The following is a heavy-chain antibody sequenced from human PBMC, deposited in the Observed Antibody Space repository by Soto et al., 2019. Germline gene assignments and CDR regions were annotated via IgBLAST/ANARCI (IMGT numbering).Heavy chain of an antibody. D-gene: IGHD3-22*01. Sequence: SETLSLTCTVSGGSISSGDYYWSWIRQPPGKGLEWIGYIYYSGSTYYNPSLKSRVTISVDTSKNQFSLRLSSVTAADTAVYYCARGREQHYYDRYYYGMDVWGQGTTVTSP. CDR1: GGSISSGDYY. CDR3: ARGREQHYYDRYYYGMDV. CDR2: IYYSGST. J-gene: IGHJ6*02. V-gene: IGHV4-30-4*01.